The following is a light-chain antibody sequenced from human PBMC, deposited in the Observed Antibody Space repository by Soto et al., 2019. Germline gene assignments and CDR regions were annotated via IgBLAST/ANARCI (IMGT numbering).Light chain of an antibody. Sequence: DVQMTQSPSSLSASVGDRITLTCRASQTIHSYLHRYQFKPGKAPQLLIQSASSLHSGVPSRFSGSGSGTHFTLIISSLQPEDSATYYCQQTFSTPWTFGQGTKVDIK. V-gene: IGKV1-39*01. CDR2: SAS. J-gene: IGKJ1*01. CDR1: QTIHSY. CDR3: QQTFSTPWT.